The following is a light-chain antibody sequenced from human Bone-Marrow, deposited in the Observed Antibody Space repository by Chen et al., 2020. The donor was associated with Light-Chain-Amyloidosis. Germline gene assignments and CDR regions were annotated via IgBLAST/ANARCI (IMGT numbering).Light chain of an antibody. CDR3: QHYYSAPLA. V-gene: IGKV4-1*01. CDR2: WAS. Sequence: DIVMTQSPDSLAVSLGERATMNCKSSQSLLSSSNNKNFLAWFQQNPGQPPKMLISWASTRESGVPDRFSGSGSATDFTRTISRLQAEDVAVYYCQHYYSAPLAFGGGTKVEIK. CDR1: QSLLSSSNNKNF. J-gene: IGKJ4*01.